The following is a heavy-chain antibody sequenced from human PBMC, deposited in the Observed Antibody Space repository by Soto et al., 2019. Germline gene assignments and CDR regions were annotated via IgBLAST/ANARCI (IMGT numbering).Heavy chain of an antibody. CDR3: ARGISGAYDSTYDW. D-gene: IGHD5-12*01. Sequence: EVQLAESGGGLVQPGGSLRLSCAASGFTFNNFWMHWVRQAPGKGLVWVSRINSDGTLTNYADSVKGRFTISRDNAKNTLYLQMSSLRAEDTAMYFCARGISGAYDSTYDWWGQGTLVTVST. V-gene: IGHV3-74*01. J-gene: IGHJ4*02. CDR1: GFTFNNFW. CDR2: INSDGTLT.